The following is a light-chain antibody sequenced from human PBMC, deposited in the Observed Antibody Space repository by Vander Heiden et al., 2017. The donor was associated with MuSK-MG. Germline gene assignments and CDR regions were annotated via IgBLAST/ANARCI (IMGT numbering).Light chain of an antibody. CDR3: QSYDSSLSGSV. CDR2: GNS. CDR1: SSNVGAGYD. V-gene: IGLV1-40*01. Sequence: QSVLTQPPSVSGPPGPGLTIPCTGSSSNVGAGYDVHWYQQLPGTAPKLLIYGNSNRPSGVPDRFSVSKSGTSASLAITGLQAEDEADYYCQSYDSSLSGSVFGGGTKLTVL. J-gene: IGLJ2*01.